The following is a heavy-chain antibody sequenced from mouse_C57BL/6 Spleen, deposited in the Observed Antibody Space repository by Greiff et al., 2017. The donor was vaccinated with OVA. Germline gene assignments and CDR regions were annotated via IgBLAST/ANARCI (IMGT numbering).Heavy chain of an antibody. J-gene: IGHJ2*01. Sequence: VQLKESGPELVKPGASVKISCKASGYSFTGYYMNWVKQSPEKSLEWIGEINPSTGGTTYNQKFKAKATLTVDKSSSTAYMQLKSLTSEDSAVYYCARLGPYYYGSSYFDYWGQGTTLTVSS. V-gene: IGHV1-42*01. CDR3: ARLGPYYYGSSYFDY. CDR2: INPSTGGT. D-gene: IGHD1-1*01. CDR1: GYSFTGYY.